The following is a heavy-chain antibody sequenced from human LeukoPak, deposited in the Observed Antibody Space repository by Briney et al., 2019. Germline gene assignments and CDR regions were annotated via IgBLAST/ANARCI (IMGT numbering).Heavy chain of an antibody. CDR2: IYHSGST. V-gene: IGHV4-4*02. D-gene: IGHD3-10*01. Sequence: PSETLSLTCAVSGGSISSSNWWCWVRQPPGKGLEWIGEIYHSGSTNYNPSLKSRVTISVDKSKNQFSLKLSSVTAADTAVYYCARARGVGYYFDYWGQGTLVTVSS. J-gene: IGHJ4*02. CDR1: GGSISSSNW. CDR3: ARARGVGYYFDY.